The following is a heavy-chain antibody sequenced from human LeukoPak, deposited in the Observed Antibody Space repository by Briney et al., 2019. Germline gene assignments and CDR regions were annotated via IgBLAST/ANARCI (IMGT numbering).Heavy chain of an antibody. D-gene: IGHD6-6*01. CDR3: ARGDQHVEYSSSPFDY. CDR2: MNPNSGNT. V-gene: IGHV1-8*02. J-gene: IGHJ4*02. Sequence: ASVKVSCRASGYTFTAYYIHWVRQATGQGLEWMGWMNPNSGNTGYAQKFQGRVTMTRNTSISAAYMELSSLRSEDTAVYYCARGDQHVEYSSSPFDYWGQGTLVTVSS. CDR1: GYTFTAYY.